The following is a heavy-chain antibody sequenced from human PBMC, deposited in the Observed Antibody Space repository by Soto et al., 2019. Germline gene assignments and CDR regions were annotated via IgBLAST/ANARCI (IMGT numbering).Heavy chain of an antibody. CDR1: GDSISSYY. V-gene: IGHV4-59*12. CDR3: ARDRECSGGTCYNYFDY. J-gene: IGHJ4*02. Sequence: SETLSLTCTVSGDSISSYYWNWIRQPPGKGLEWIGYIYYSGSTNYNPSLKSRVTISVDTSKNQFSLKLSSVTAADTAVYYCARDRECSGGTCYNYFDYWGQGTLVTVSS. CDR2: IYYSGST. D-gene: IGHD2-15*01.